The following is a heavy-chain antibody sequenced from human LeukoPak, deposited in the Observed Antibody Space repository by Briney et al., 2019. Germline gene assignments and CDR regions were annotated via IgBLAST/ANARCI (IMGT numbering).Heavy chain of an antibody. CDR3: ARGTQMATIPDY. J-gene: IGHJ4*02. V-gene: IGHV3-7*01. Sequence: GGSLRLSCTASGFTFSNYWMSWVRQAPGKGLEWVANIKQDGSEKYYVDSVKGRFTISRDNAKNSLYLQMNSLRAEDTAVYYCARGTQMATIPDYWGQGTLVTVSS. CDR2: IKQDGSEK. D-gene: IGHD5-24*01. CDR1: GFTFSNYW.